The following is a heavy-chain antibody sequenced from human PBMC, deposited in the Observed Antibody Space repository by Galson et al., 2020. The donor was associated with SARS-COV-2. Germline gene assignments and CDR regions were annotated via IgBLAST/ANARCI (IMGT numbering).Heavy chain of an antibody. CDR1: GYSFSNYG. CDR2: ISGYNDQT. V-gene: IGHV1-18*01. CDR3: ARTHYDYMWVSARYYDY. J-gene: IGHJ4*02. Sequence: GESLKISCKTFGYSFSNYGINWVRKVPGQGLEWIGWISGYNDQTKYAENLKGRLTLTTDTSTTTVYMELSSLTSDDTALYYCARTHYDYMWVSARYYDYWGQGTLITVPS. D-gene: IGHD3-16*02.